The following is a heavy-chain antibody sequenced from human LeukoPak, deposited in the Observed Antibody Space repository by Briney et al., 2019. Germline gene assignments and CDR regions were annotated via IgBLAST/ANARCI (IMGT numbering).Heavy chain of an antibody. CDR1: GFTFSSYA. Sequence: GRSLRLSCAASGFTFSSYAMHWVRQAPGKGLEWVAAISYDGSNKYYADSVKGRFTISRDNSKNTLYLQMNSLRAEDTAVYYCARSGAYCSSTSCYSAFDIWGQGTMVTVSS. V-gene: IGHV3-30-3*01. J-gene: IGHJ3*02. CDR2: ISYDGSNK. CDR3: ARSGAYCSSTSCYSAFDI. D-gene: IGHD2-2*02.